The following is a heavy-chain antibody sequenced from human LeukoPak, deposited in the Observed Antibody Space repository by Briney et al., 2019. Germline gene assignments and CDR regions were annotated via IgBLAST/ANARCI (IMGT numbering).Heavy chain of an antibody. CDR3: ARVWPEMATIHDAFDI. CDR2: INPNSGGT. D-gene: IGHD5-24*01. V-gene: IGHV1-2*02. Sequence: ASVKVSCKASGYTFTGYYMHWVRQAPGQGLEWMGWINPNSGGTNYAQKFQGRVTMTGDTSISTAYMELSRLRSDDTAVYYCARVWPEMATIHDAFDIWGQGTMVTVSS. J-gene: IGHJ3*02. CDR1: GYTFTGYY.